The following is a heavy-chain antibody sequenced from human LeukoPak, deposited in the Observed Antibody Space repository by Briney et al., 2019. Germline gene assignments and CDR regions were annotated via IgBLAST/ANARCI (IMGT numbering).Heavy chain of an antibody. CDR2: IYHSGST. V-gene: IGHV4-34*01. CDR1: GGSFSGYY. CDR3: ARGISGWYEFDY. Sequence: SETLSLTCAVYGGSFSGYYWSWIRQPPGKGLEWIGSIYHSGSTYYNPALKSRVTISVDTSKNQFSLKLSSVTAADTAVYYWARGISGWYEFDYWGQGTLVTVSS. D-gene: IGHD6-19*01. J-gene: IGHJ4*02.